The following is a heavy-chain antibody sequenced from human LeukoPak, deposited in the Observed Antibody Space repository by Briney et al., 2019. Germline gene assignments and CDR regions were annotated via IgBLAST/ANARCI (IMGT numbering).Heavy chain of an antibody. J-gene: IGHJ5*02. CDR3: ARGKTSSGWS. CDR1: GFTFSSYS. Sequence: GGSLRLSCAASGFTFSSYSMNWVRQAPGKGLEWVSYISSSGTTIYYADSVKGRFTISRDNAKNSLYLQMNGLRAEDTAFYYCARGKTSSGWSWGQGTLVTVSS. D-gene: IGHD6-19*01. CDR2: ISSSGTTI. V-gene: IGHV3-48*04.